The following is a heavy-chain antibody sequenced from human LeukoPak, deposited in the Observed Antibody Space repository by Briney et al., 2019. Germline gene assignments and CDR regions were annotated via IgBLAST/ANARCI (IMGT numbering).Heavy chain of an antibody. D-gene: IGHD3-22*01. V-gene: IGHV3-48*01. CDR1: GFIFSTYE. J-gene: IGHJ2*01. Sequence: GGSLRLSCAASGFIFSTYEMNWVRQAPGKGLEWVSYISSSSSTIYYADSVKGRFTISRDNAKNSLYLQMNSLRAEDTAVYYCARDYYDSSGYYSHWYFDLWGRGTLVTVSS. CDR2: ISSSSSTI. CDR3: ARDYYDSSGYYSHWYFDL.